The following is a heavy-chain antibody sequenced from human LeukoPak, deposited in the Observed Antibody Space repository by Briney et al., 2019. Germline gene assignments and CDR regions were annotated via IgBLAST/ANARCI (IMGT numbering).Heavy chain of an antibody. J-gene: IGHJ6*02. CDR3: ARGGGLDV. CDR1: GFTFSSCA. Sequence: GGSLRLSCAASGFTFSSCAMSWVRQAPGKGLEWVASINHNGNVNYYVDSVKGRFTISRDNAKNSLYLQMSNLRAEDTAVYFCARGGGLDVWGQGATVTVSS. V-gene: IGHV3-7*03. CDR2: INHNGNVN. D-gene: IGHD3-16*01.